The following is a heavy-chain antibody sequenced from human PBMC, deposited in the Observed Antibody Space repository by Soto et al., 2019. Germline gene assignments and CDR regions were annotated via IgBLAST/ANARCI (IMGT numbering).Heavy chain of an antibody. CDR3: ARVFKDIVGLRFDP. Sequence: EVHLVESGGGLVQPGGSLRLSCAASGFTVSSNYMSWVRQAPGKGLEWVSVIYSGGSTYYADSVKGRFTISRHNSKNTLYLQMNSLRAEDTAVYYCARVFKDIVGLRFDPWGQGTLVTVSS. CDR1: GFTVSSNY. D-gene: IGHD5-12*01. J-gene: IGHJ5*02. CDR2: IYSGGST. V-gene: IGHV3-53*04.